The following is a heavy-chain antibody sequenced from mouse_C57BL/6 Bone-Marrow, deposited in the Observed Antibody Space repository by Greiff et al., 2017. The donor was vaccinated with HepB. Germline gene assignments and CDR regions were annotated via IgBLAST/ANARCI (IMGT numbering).Heavy chain of an antibody. CDR3: ARTTVVAPYYFDY. V-gene: IGHV5-17*01. D-gene: IGHD1-1*01. J-gene: IGHJ2*01. CDR2: ISSGSSTI. CDR1: GFTFSDYG. Sequence: DVKLVESGGGLVKPGGSLKLSCAASGFTFSDYGMHWVRQAPEKGLEWVAYISSGSSTIYYADTVKGRFTISRDNAKNTLFLQMTSLRSEDTAMYYCARTTVVAPYYFDYWGQGTTLTVSS.